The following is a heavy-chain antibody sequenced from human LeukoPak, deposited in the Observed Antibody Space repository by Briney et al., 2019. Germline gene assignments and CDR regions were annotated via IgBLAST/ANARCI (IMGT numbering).Heavy chain of an antibody. V-gene: IGHV3-74*01. Sequence: GGSLRLSCAASGFTFSSYWMHWVRQVPGKGLVWVSRIDSDGSSTIYADSVKGRFTISRDNAKNTVYLQMNSLRAEDTAVYYCARGGDHHGFDIWGQGTMVTVSS. CDR3: ARGGDHHGFDI. J-gene: IGHJ3*02. CDR1: GFTFSSYW. D-gene: IGHD2-21*02. CDR2: IDSDGSST.